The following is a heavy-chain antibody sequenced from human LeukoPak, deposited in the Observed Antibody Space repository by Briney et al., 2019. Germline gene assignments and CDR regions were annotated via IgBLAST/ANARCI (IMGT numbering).Heavy chain of an antibody. Sequence: SGGSLRLSCAASGFNLTDYWMSWVRQAPGKGLEWVANVKQDGSGEYYVDSVKGRFTISRDNAKNSVYLQMNSLRADDTAMYYCARGPATYGDQNWFDPWGQGTLVTVSS. J-gene: IGHJ5*02. D-gene: IGHD4-17*01. CDR3: ARGPATYGDQNWFDP. V-gene: IGHV3-7*01. CDR2: VKQDGSGE. CDR1: GFNLTDYW.